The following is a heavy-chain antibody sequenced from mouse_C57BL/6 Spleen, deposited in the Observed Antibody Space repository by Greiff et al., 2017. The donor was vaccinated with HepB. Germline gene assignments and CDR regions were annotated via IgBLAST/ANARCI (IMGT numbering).Heavy chain of an antibody. J-gene: IGHJ1*03. CDR1: GYSITSGYY. V-gene: IGHV3-6*01. D-gene: IGHD1-1*01. Sequence: EVKLMESGPGLVKPSQSLSLTCSVTGYSITSGYYWNWIRQFPGNKLEWMGYISYDGSNNYNPSLKNRISITRDTSKNQFFLKLNSVTTEDTATYYCARELITTWYFDVWGTGTTVTVSS. CDR3: ARELITTWYFDV. CDR2: ISYDGSN.